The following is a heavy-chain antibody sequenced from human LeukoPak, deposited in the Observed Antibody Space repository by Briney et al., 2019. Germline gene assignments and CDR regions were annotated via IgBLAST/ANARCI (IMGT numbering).Heavy chain of an antibody. D-gene: IGHD6-19*01. Sequence: KTSETLSLTCAVSGFSVGSGYFWGWIRQPPGKGLEWIGSVHRSGNTYYNPSLKSRVAASVDTSKNQFSLRLNSVTAADTAIYHCARVKNIAVAADYFDSWGQGTLVTVSS. CDR2: VHRSGNT. CDR3: ARVKNIAVAADYFDS. V-gene: IGHV4-38-2*01. J-gene: IGHJ4*02. CDR1: GFSVGSGYF.